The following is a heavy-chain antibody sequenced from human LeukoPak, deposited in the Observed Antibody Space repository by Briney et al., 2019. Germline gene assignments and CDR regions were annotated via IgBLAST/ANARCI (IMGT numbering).Heavy chain of an antibody. CDR2: IYYSGST. J-gene: IGHJ4*02. V-gene: IGHV4-39*01. CDR1: GGSISSSSYS. Sequence: PSETLSLTCTVSGGSISSSSYSWGWLRQPPGKGLEWIGSIYYSGSTYYNPSLKSRVTISVDTSKNQFPLKLSSVTAADTAVYYCARHRYYFDYWGQGTLVTVSS. CDR3: ARHRYYFDY.